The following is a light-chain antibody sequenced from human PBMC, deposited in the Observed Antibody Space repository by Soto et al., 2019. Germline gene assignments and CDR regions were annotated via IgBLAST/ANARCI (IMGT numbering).Light chain of an antibody. J-gene: IGKJ3*01. V-gene: IGKV3-20*01. CDR3: QQYGSSPPFT. CDR2: GAS. Sequence: DIVLTQSPGTLSLSPGERATLSCRASQIISSTYLGWYQQKPGQAPRLLIYGASSRATGIPDRFSGSGSGTDFTLTISRLEPEDFAVYYCQQYGSSPPFTFGPGTKVDIK. CDR1: QIISSTY.